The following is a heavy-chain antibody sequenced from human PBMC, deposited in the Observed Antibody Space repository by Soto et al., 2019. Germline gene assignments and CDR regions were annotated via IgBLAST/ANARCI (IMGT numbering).Heavy chain of an antibody. D-gene: IGHD3-16*01. CDR2: IYPGDSDT. CDR3: ARGGAAPPSLGFYYYYGMDV. V-gene: IGHV5-51*01. CDR1: GYSFTSYW. Sequence: GESLKISCKGSGYSFTSYWIGWVRQMPWKGLEWMGIIYPGDSDTRYSPSFQGQDTISADKSISTAYLQWSSLKASDTAMYYCARGGAAPPSLGFYYYYGMDVWGKGTTVTVSS. J-gene: IGHJ6*04.